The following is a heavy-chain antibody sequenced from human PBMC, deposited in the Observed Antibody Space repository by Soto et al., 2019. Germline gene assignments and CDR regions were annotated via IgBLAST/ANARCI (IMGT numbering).Heavy chain of an antibody. CDR3: AKDLRITMVREPNWFDP. CDR2: ISGSGGST. Sequence: SLRPSFAASALTFCSYAMTWVCQAPGKGLECVSAISGSGGSTYYADSVKGRFTISRDNSKNTLYLQMSSLRAEDTAVYYCAKDLRITMVREPNWFDPWGQGTLVTVSS. V-gene: IGHV3-23*01. CDR1: ALTFCSYA. J-gene: IGHJ5*02. D-gene: IGHD3-10*01.